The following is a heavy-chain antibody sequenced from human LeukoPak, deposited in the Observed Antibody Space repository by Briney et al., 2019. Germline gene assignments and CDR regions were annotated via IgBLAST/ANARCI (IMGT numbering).Heavy chain of an antibody. D-gene: IGHD3-10*01. CDR3: ARDKRGNYYGSGSYGDDYYYYGMDV. V-gene: IGHV1-69*01. Sequence: GASVKVSCKASGGTFSSYAISWVRQAPGQGLEWMGGIIPIFGTANYAQKFQGRVTITADESTSTAYMELSRLRSDDTAVYYCARDKRGNYYGSGSYGDDYYYYGMDVWGQGTTVTVSS. CDR1: GGTFSSYA. J-gene: IGHJ6*02. CDR2: IIPIFGTA.